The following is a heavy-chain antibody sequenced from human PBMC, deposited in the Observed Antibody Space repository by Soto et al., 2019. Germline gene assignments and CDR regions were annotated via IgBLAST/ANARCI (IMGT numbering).Heavy chain of an antibody. CDR1: GGSFSGYY. D-gene: IGHD6-13*01. V-gene: IGHV4-34*01. CDR2: INHSGST. Sequence: QVQLQQWGAGLLKPSETLSLTCAVYGGSFSGYYWSWIRQPPGKGLEWIGEINHSGSTNYNPSLKSRVNISVDTSKNQFSLKVSSVTAADTAVYYCARGLPAATKNAFDIWGQGTMVTVSS. CDR3: ARGLPAATKNAFDI. J-gene: IGHJ3*02.